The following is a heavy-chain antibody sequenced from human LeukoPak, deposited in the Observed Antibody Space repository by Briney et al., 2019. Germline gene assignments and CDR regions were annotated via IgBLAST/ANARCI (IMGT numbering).Heavy chain of an antibody. CDR1: GYSISSGYY. Sequence: PSETLSLTCTVSGYSISSGYYWGWIRQPPGKGLEWIGSIYHSGSTYYNPSLKSRVTISVDTSKNQFSLKLSSVTAADTAVYYCARDIRLVHAFDIWGQGTMVTVSS. J-gene: IGHJ3*02. CDR3: ARDIRLVHAFDI. V-gene: IGHV4-38-2*02. CDR2: IYHSGST. D-gene: IGHD6-19*01.